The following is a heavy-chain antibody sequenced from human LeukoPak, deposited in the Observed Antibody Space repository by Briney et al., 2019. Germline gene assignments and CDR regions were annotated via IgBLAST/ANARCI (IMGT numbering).Heavy chain of an antibody. J-gene: IGHJ4*02. CDR3: AKGRAVVASSPEFDY. D-gene: IGHD3-10*01. Sequence: GGSLRLSCAASGFTFSTYGIHWVRQAPGKGLDWVAVISYDGSNKYYADSVKGRFDISGDNSKDTAYLQVNSLRVEDTGVYYCAKGRAVVASSPEFDYWGQGTLVTVSS. CDR1: GFTFSTYG. CDR2: ISYDGSNK. V-gene: IGHV3-30*18.